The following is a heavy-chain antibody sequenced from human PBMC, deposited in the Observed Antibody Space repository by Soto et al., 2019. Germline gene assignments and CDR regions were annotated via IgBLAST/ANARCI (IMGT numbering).Heavy chain of an antibody. V-gene: IGHV4-59*01. CDR3: ARADYSSSQVDY. CDR2: IYYSGST. CDR1: GGSISSYY. D-gene: IGHD6-6*01. J-gene: IGHJ4*02. Sequence: SETLSLTCTVSGGSISSYYWSWIRQPPGKGLEWIGYIYYSGSTNYNPSLKSRVTISVDTSKNQFSLKLSSVTAADTAVYYCARADYSSSQVDYWGQGTLVTVSS.